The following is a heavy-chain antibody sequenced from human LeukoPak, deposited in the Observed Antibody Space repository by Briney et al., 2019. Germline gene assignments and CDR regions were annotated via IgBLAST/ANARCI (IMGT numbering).Heavy chain of an antibody. J-gene: IGHJ4*02. Sequence: AASVKVSCKASGYTFTSYYMHWVRQAPGQGLEWMGIINPSGGSTSYAQKFQGRVTMTRDTSASTVYMELSSLRSEDTAVYYCARAIYDDSSGYRSVPIDYWGQGSLVTVSS. D-gene: IGHD3-22*01. CDR3: ARAIYDDSSGYRSVPIDY. CDR1: GYTFTSYY. CDR2: INPSGGST. V-gene: IGHV1-46*01.